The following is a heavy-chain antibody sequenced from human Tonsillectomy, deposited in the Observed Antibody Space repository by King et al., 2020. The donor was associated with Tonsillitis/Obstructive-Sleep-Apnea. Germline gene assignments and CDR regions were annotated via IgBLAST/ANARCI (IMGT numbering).Heavy chain of an antibody. Sequence: QLVQSGAEVKKPGSSVKVSCKASGGTFSNYAISWVRQAPGQGLEWMGRIIPILGIANYAQKFQGRVTITADKSTSTAYMELSSLRSADTAVYYCARDRGTTMVRDYYYYMDVWGKGTTVTVSS. CDR3: ARDRGTTMVRDYYYYMDV. CDR2: IIPILGIA. D-gene: IGHD3-10*01. V-gene: IGHV1-69*04. J-gene: IGHJ6*03. CDR1: GGTFSNYA.